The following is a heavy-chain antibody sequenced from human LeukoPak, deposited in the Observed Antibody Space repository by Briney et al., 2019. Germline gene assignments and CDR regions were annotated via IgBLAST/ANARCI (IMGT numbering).Heavy chain of an antibody. CDR3: ARDRPIAVTGTYSFDY. CDR2: ISDSGSPT. CDR1: GFTFSDYY. V-gene: IGHV3-11*01. J-gene: IGHJ4*02. D-gene: IGHD6-19*01. Sequence: GGSLTLSCAASGFTFSDYYMSWLRQAPGEGPEGLSYISDSGSPTDYADSVKGRFTISRDNAKKSLYLQMNSLRAEDTAVYYCARDRPIAVTGTYSFDYWGQGTLVTVSS.